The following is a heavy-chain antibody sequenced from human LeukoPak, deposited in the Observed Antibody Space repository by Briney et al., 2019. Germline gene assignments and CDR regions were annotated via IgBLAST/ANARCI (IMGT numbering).Heavy chain of an antibody. CDR3: ARVGDDPLYYYYYYMDV. V-gene: IGHV4-38-2*02. CDR1: GYSISSGYY. Sequence: SETLSLTCTVSGYSISSGYYWGWIRQPPGKGLEWIGSIYHSGSTYYNPSLKSRVTISVDTSKNQFSLKLSSVTAADTAVYYCARVGDDPLYYYYYYMDVWGKGTTVTVSS. CDR2: IYHSGST. J-gene: IGHJ6*03. D-gene: IGHD2-21*01.